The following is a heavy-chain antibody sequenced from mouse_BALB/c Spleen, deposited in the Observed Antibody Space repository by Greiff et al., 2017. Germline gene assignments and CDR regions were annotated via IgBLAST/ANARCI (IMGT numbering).Heavy chain of an antibody. V-gene: IGHV1-69*01. CDR2: IDTSDSYT. CDR1: GSTFTDYW. J-gene: IGHJ2*01. Sequence: QVQLQQPGAELVMPGASVKMSCTASGSTFTDYWMHWVKQRPGQGLEWIGAIDTSDSYTSYNQKFKGKATLTVDESSSTAYMQLSSLTSEDSAVYYCARGDYYGSDYWGQGTTLTVSS. D-gene: IGHD1-1*01. CDR3: ARGDYYGSDY.